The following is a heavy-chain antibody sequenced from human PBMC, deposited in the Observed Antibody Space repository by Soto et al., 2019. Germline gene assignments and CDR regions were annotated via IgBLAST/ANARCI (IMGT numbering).Heavy chain of an antibody. D-gene: IGHD6-19*01. CDR3: AAGGDSSGIVDY. CDR1: GITFTNSA. Sequence: GASVKVSCKASGITFTNSAMQWVRQARGQRLEWMGWIVVGGGNTNYAQKFQERVTITRDMSTSTAYMELSSLRSEDTAVYYCAAGGDSSGIVDYWGPGTLVTVSS. CDR2: IVVGGGNT. V-gene: IGHV1-58*02. J-gene: IGHJ4*02.